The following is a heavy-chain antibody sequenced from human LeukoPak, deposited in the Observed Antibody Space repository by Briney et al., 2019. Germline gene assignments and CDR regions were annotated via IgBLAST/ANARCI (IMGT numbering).Heavy chain of an antibody. CDR3: AKQSAGSAAWYSLHYDF. D-gene: IGHD6-13*01. V-gene: IGHV3-30*04. Sequence: GGSLRLSCAASGFTFSSYAMHWVRQAPGKGPEWVAVISYDGSNKYYADSVKGRFTISRDNSKNTLYLQMNSLRAEDTAVYFCAKQSAGSAAWYSLHYDFWGQGTLVTVSS. J-gene: IGHJ4*02. CDR2: ISYDGSNK. CDR1: GFTFSSYA.